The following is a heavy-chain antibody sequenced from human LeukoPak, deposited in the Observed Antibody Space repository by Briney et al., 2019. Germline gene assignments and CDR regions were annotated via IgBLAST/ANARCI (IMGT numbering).Heavy chain of an antibody. J-gene: IGHJ2*01. CDR3: AKRQGMIVVDWHFDF. Sequence: GGSLRLSCAASGFTFTNFAMSWVRQAPGKGLEWVSGIVRSGDTTYYADSVKGRFTISRDNSKNTLYLQMNSLRVEDTAIYYCAKRQGMIVVDWHFDFWGRGTLVTVSS. CDR1: GFTFTNFA. V-gene: IGHV3-23*01. D-gene: IGHD3-22*01. CDR2: IVRSGDTT.